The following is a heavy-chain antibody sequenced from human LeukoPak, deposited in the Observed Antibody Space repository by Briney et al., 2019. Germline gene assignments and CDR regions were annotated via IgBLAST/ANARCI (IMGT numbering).Heavy chain of an antibody. D-gene: IGHD3-22*01. Sequence: GRSLRLSCAASGFTFSDYYMSWIRQAPGKGLEWVSYISSSGSTIYYADSVKGRFTISRDNAKNSLYLQMNSLRAEDTAVYYCASCLYDSSGYFAFDIWGQGTMVTVSS. CDR3: ASCLYDSSGYFAFDI. V-gene: IGHV3-11*01. CDR1: GFTFSDYY. J-gene: IGHJ3*02. CDR2: ISSSGSTI.